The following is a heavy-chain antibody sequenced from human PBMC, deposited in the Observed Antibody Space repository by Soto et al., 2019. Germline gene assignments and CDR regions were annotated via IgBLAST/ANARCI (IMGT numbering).Heavy chain of an antibody. CDR3: ASLTPLWFGEFFGWFDP. J-gene: IGHJ5*02. D-gene: IGHD3-10*01. CDR1: GGSISSSNW. CDR2: IYHSGST. V-gene: IGHV4-4*02. Sequence: QVQLQESGPGLVKPSGTLSLTCAVSGGSISSSNWWSWVRQPPGKGLEWLGEIYHSGSTNYNPSLKSRVTISVDKSKNQFSLKLSSVTAADTAVYYCASLTPLWFGEFFGWFDPWGQGTLVTVSS.